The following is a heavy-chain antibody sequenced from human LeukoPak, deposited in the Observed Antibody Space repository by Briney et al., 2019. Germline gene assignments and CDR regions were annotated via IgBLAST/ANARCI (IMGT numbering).Heavy chain of an antibody. CDR1: GYTFTSYD. CDR3: ARGATMVRGVIAHYYYYYMDV. V-gene: IGHV1-8*03. J-gene: IGHJ6*03. D-gene: IGHD3-10*01. Sequence: ASVKVSCKASGYTFTSYDINWVRQATGQGLEWMGWMNPNSGNTGYAQKFQGRVTITRNTSISTAYMELSSLRSEDTAVYYCARGATMVRGVIAHYYYYYMDVWGKGTTVTVSS. CDR2: MNPNSGNT.